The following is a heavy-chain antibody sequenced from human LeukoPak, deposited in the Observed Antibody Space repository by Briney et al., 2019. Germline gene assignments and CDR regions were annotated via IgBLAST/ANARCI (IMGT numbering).Heavy chain of an antibody. D-gene: IGHD6-19*01. V-gene: IGHV3-23*01. Sequence: GGSLRLSCAASGFTFSSYAMSWVPRAPGKGREWVPAISGRGGSTYYADSVKGRFTISRDNSKNTLYLQMNSLRAEDTAVYYCAKTLRLPGIAVAAPGGLDYWGQGTLITVSS. CDR1: GFTFSSYA. J-gene: IGHJ4*02. CDR2: ISGRGGST. CDR3: AKTLRLPGIAVAAPGGLDY.